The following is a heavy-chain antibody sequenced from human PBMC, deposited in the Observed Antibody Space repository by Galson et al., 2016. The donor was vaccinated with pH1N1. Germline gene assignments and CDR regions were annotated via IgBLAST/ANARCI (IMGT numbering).Heavy chain of an antibody. Sequence: SLRLSCAASGFTFSNYAMSWVRQAPGKGLGWVSAIGGRGDRVYYAGSVKGRSTITTDNAKNTLYLQINSLRGDDTAVYYCATGGSGYDRPWYYDGLDVWGRGATVTVSS. CDR2: IGGRGDRV. CDR3: ATGGSGYDRPWYYDGLDV. V-gene: IGHV3-23*01. J-gene: IGHJ6*02. D-gene: IGHD5-12*01. CDR1: GFTFSNYA.